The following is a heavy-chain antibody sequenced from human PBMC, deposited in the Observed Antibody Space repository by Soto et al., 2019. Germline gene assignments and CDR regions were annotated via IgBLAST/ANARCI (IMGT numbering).Heavy chain of an antibody. CDR2: ISGSGGST. V-gene: IGHV3-23*01. D-gene: IGHD2-2*01. Sequence: EVQLLESGGGLVQPGGSLRLSCAASGFTFSSYAMSWVRQAPGKGLEWVSGISGSGGSTYYADSVKGRFTISRDNSKNARYLQMNGLRAEDTAVYYCAKDRGGCSSTSCPPRLFDYWGQGTLVTVSS. CDR3: AKDRGGCSSTSCPPRLFDY. CDR1: GFTFSSYA. J-gene: IGHJ4*02.